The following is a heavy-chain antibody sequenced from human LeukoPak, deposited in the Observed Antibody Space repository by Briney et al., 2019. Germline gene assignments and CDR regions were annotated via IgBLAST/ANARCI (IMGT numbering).Heavy chain of an antibody. J-gene: IGHJ4*02. CDR3: ARAGISSWGGVVDY. CDR2: NYHSGST. V-gene: IGHV4-4*02. D-gene: IGHD6-13*01. CDR1: GGSISSSNW. Sequence: SETLSLTCAVSGGSISSSNWRSRVRQPPGEGLEWIEDNYHSGSTNYNPSLKSRVSISVDKSQNQFSLKLSSVTAADTAVYYCARAGISSWGGVVDYWGQGTLVTVSS.